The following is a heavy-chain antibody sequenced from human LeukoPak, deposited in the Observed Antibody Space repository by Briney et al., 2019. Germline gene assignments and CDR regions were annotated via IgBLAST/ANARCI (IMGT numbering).Heavy chain of an antibody. CDR3: ARGAPILWFGELWRSYYYYYMDV. V-gene: IGHV3-48*03. D-gene: IGHD3-10*01. CDR1: GFTFSSYE. Sequence: GGSLRLSCAASGFTFSSYEFHWVRQAPGKGLQWISYINSSGRTILYADSVKGRFTLSRDNAKNSLYLQMNSLSAEDTAVYYCARGAPILWFGELWRSYYYYYMDVWGKGTTVTISS. J-gene: IGHJ6*03. CDR2: INSSGRTI.